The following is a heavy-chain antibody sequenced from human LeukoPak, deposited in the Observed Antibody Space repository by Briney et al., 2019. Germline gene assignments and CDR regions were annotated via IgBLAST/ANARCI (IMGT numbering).Heavy chain of an antibody. CDR2: IRGRGGST. V-gene: IGHV3-23*01. CDR1: GFTFSKFA. CDR3: ARDRGAYCGCYCYLGFDY. D-gene: IGHD2-21*02. J-gene: IGHJ4*01. Sequence: GGSLRLSRAASGFTFSKFAMGWGRQAPGKGLGWGADIRGRGGSTLYADFVKGRVNHHRDKAKKQLYLQVNSLTAGDTRVYFCARDRGAYCGCYCYLGFDYWGRGTLVTVSS.